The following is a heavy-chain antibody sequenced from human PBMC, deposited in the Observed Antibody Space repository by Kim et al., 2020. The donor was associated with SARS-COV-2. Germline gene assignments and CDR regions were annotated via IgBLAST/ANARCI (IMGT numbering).Heavy chain of an antibody. Sequence: SETLSLTCAVSGGYISSGGYSWSWIRQPQGKGLEWIGYIYYSGSTYYNPSLKSRVTISVDRSKNQFPLKLSSVTAADPAVYYCATSWGYGRGYGMDVCGQGTPVTVSS. CDR2: IYYSGST. CDR3: ATSWGYGRGYGMDV. D-gene: IGHD3-16*01. CDR1: GGYISSGGYS. V-gene: IGHV4-30-2*01. J-gene: IGHJ6*02.